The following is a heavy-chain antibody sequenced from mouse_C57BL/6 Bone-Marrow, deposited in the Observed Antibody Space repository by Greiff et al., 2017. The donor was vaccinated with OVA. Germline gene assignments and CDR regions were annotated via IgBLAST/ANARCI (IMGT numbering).Heavy chain of an antibody. Sequence: EVQGVESGGGLVQPKGSLKLSCAASGFSFNTYAMNWVRQAPGKGLEWVARIRSKSNNYATYYADSVKDRFTISRDDSESMLYLQMNNLKTEDTAMYYCVRHLYGYIYAMDYWGQGTSVTVSS. CDR1: GFSFNTYA. J-gene: IGHJ4*01. CDR2: IRSKSNNYAT. V-gene: IGHV10-1*01. D-gene: IGHD2-2*01. CDR3: VRHLYGYIYAMDY.